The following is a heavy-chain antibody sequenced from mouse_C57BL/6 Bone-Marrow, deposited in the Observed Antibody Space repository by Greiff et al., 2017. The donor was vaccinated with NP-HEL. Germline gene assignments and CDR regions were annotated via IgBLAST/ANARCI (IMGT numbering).Heavy chain of an antibody. CDR3: ARSSFLSTLMDY. V-gene: IGHV1-19*01. D-gene: IGHD5-1*01. J-gene: IGHJ4*01. CDR1: GYTFTDYY. CDR2: INPYNGGT. Sequence: EVQLQQSGPVLVKPGASVKMSCKASGYTFTDYYMNWVKQSHGKSLEWIGVINPYNGGTSYNQKFKGKATLTVDKSSSTAYMELNSLTSEDSAVYYCARSSFLSTLMDYWGQGTSVTVSS.